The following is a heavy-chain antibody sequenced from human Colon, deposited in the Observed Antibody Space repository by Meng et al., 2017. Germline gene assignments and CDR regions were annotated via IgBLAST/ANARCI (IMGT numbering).Heavy chain of an antibody. D-gene: IGHD3-22*01. CDR1: GYSISSGYY. CDR3: ARGEGYYDSGGLNWFDP. J-gene: IGHJ5*02. V-gene: IGHV4-38-2*01. Sequence: SETLSLTCAVSGYSISSGYYWGWIRQPPGKGLVWIGSIYHSGSTYYNPSLKSRVTISVDTSKNQSSLKLSSVTAADTAVYYCARGEGYYDSGGLNWFDPWGQGTLVTVSS. CDR2: IYHSGST.